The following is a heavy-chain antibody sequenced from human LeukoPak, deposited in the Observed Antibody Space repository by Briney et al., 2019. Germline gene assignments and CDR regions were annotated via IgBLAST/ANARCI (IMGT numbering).Heavy chain of an antibody. CDR2: ISYEGNKK. D-gene: IGHD3/OR15-3a*01. Sequence: PGGSLRLSCAASGFRFSSYAMNWVRQAPGRGLEWVAVISYEGNKKYYADSVRGRSTISRDNSKNTLYMQMNSLRAEDTAVYYCAKDFGLKEQNFFYYMDVWGKGTTVIVSS. J-gene: IGHJ6*03. V-gene: IGHV3-30*04. CDR3: AKDFGLKEQNFFYYMDV. CDR1: GFRFSSYA.